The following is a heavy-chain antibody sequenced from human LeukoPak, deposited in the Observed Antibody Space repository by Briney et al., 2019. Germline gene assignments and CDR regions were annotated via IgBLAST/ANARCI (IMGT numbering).Heavy chain of an antibody. J-gene: IGHJ4*02. D-gene: IGHD5-18*01. CDR1: GRSFSGYY. Sequence: SETLSLTCAVYGRSFSGYYWSWIRQPPGKGLEWIGEINHSGSTNYNPSLKSRVTISVDTSKNQFSLNLSSVTAADTAVYFCARSGYSFLVDSWGQGTLVSVSS. CDR2: INHSGST. CDR3: ARSGYSFLVDS. V-gene: IGHV4-34*01.